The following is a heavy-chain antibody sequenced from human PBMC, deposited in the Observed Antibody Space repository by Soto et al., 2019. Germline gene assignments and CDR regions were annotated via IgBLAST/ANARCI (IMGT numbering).Heavy chain of an antibody. Sequence: EVQLLESGGGLVQPGGSLRLSCAASGFTFSSYAMSWVRQAPGKGLEWVSAISGSGGSTYYADSVKGRFTISRDNSKNTLYLQMNSLRAEDTAVYYCAKDGSSGYYPNPNYYGMDVWGQGTTVTVSS. V-gene: IGHV3-23*01. CDR3: AKDGSSGYYPNPNYYGMDV. CDR2: ISGSGGST. J-gene: IGHJ6*02. CDR1: GFTFSSYA. D-gene: IGHD3-22*01.